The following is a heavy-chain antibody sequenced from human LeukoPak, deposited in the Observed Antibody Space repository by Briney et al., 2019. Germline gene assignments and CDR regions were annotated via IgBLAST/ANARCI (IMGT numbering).Heavy chain of an antibody. CDR3: ARANCSSISCPPDY. CDR1: GYTFISYY. D-gene: IGHD2-2*01. V-gene: IGHV1-46*01. J-gene: IGHJ4*02. Sequence: ASVKVSCKASGYTFISYYMHWVRQAPGQGLEWMGIINPRGGSTSYHQKFQGRVTMTRDTSTSTVYMELSSLRSEDTAIYYCARANCSSISCPPDYWGQGTLDTVSS. CDR2: INPRGGST.